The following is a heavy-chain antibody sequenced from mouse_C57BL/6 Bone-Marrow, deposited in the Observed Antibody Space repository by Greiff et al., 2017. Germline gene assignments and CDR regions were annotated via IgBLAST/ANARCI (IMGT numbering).Heavy chain of an antibody. CDR1: GFNIKDDY. CDR3: TTVITTVGGV. CDR2: IDPENGDT. D-gene: IGHD1-1*01. V-gene: IGHV14-4*01. Sequence: VQLQQSGAELVRPGASVKLSCTASGFNIKDDYMHWVKQRPEQGLEWIGWIDPENGDTEYASKFQGKATITADTSSNTAYLQLSSLTSEDTAVYYCTTVITTVGGVGGQETLVTVYA. J-gene: IGHJ3*01.